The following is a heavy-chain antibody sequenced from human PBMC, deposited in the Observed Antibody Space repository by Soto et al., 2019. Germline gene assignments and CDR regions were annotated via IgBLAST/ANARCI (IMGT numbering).Heavy chain of an antibody. CDR3: ATYPSPNRLQSTSTGVIYCIGIEV. CDR2: INPNSGAT. J-gene: IGHJ6*02. CDR1: EYTFTGYY. V-gene: IGHV1-2*02. D-gene: IGHD3-10*01. Sequence: QVQLVQSGAEVKKPGASVKVSCKASEYTFTGYYLHWVRQAPGQGLEWMGWINPNSGATAYAQKFQGRVTMTRDTTISTACMELSRLRSADTAVNYCATYPSPNRLQSTSTGVIYCIGIEVWGQGTTVTVSS.